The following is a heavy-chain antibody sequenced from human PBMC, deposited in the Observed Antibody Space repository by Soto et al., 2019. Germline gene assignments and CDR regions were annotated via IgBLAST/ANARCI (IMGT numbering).Heavy chain of an antibody. CDR1: GGLFSSFA. CDR2: IIPVFGTT. CDR3: ARGGSPYVWFNEF. V-gene: IGHV1-69*01. D-gene: IGHD3-16*01. J-gene: IGHJ4*02. Sequence: QEQLVQSGPEVKKPGSSVKVSCKDSGGLFSSFAISWVRQAPGQGIEWLGGIIPVFGTTNYAEKFQGRVTITADESTNTAYMELSSLRSGDTAMYYCARGGSPYVWFNEFWGQGTLVTVSS.